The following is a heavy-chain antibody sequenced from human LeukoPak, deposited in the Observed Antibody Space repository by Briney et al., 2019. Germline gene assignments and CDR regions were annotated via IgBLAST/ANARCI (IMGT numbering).Heavy chain of an antibody. CDR3: ATDKGGSYYY. D-gene: IGHD1-26*01. V-gene: IGHV1-24*01. Sequence: ASVKVSCKVSGYTLTELSMHWVRQAPGKGLEWMGGFDPEDGETIYAQKFQGRVTTTEDTSTDTAYMELSSLRSEDTAVYYCATDKGGSYYYWGQGTLVTVSS. CDR2: FDPEDGET. CDR1: GYTLTELS. J-gene: IGHJ4*02.